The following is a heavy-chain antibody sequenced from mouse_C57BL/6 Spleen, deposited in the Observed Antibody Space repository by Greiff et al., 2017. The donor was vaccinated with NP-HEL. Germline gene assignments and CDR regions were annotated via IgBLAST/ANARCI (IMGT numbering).Heavy chain of an antibody. CDR3: TLITTVRHFDY. CDR2: IYPGNRDT. J-gene: IGHJ2*01. Sequence: VQLQQSGTVLARPGASVKMSCKTSGYTFTSYWMHWVKQRPGQGLEWIGAIYPGNRDTSYNQKFKGKAKLTAVTSASTAYMELSSLTNEDSAVYYCTLITTVRHFDYWGQGTTLTVSS. V-gene: IGHV1-5*01. D-gene: IGHD1-1*01. CDR1: GYTFTSYW.